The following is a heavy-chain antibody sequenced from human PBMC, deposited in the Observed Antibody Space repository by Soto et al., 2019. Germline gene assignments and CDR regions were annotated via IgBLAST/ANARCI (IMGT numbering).Heavy chain of an antibody. CDR2: IGTAGDT. J-gene: IGHJ4*02. D-gene: IGHD2-15*01. Sequence: LRLSCEASGFTFSGFDMHWVRQPTGKGLEWVSTIGTAGDTYYAVSVKGRFTISRDNAKSSLSLQMNSLRAGDTAVYFCARGQEVGAHFFDSWGQGTQVTVSS. V-gene: IGHV3-13*01. CDR3: ARGQEVGAHFFDS. CDR1: GFTFSGFD.